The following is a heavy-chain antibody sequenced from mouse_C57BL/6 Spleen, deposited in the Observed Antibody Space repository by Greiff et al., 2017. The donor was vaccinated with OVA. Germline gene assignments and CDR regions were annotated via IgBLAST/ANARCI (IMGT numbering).Heavy chain of an antibody. CDR3: ARGDYGSSPFDV. J-gene: IGHJ1*03. CDR2: IYPSDSET. D-gene: IGHD1-1*01. Sequence: VQLQQPGAELVRPGSSVKLSCKASGYTFTSYWMAWVKQRPGQGLEWIGNIYPSDSETHYNQKFKDKATLTVDKSSSTAYMQLSSLTSEDSAVDYCARGDYGSSPFDVWGTGTTVTVSS. V-gene: IGHV1-61*01. CDR1: GYTFTSYW.